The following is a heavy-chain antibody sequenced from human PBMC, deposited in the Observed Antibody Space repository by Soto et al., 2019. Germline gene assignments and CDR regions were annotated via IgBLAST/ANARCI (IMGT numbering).Heavy chain of an antibody. V-gene: IGHV3-7*01. CDR1: GLTFSSW. Sequence: AGTLRLSCVASGLTFSSWLSWCRQAPGRGLEWVAMTTQDGRGKNYVASVKGRFTISRDRAKNPMYLQMNSLTAEDTAMYYCASLDTAMIKTAGYGVQGTEVIVSS. D-gene: IGHD5-18*01. J-gene: IGHJ4*02. CDR3: ASLDTAMIKTAGY. CDR2: TTQDGRGK.